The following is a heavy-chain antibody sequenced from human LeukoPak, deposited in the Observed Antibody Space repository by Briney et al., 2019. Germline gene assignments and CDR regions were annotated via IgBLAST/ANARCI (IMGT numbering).Heavy chain of an antibody. J-gene: IGHJ6*03. Sequence: ASVKVSCKVSGYTLTELSMHWVRQAPGKGLEWMGGFDPEDGETIYAQKFQGRVTMTEDTSTDTAYMELRSLRSDDTAVYYCARRAVAYYYYYYMDVWGQGTLVTVSS. CDR1: GYTLTELS. CDR2: FDPEDGET. V-gene: IGHV1-24*01. CDR3: ARRAVAYYYYYYMDV. D-gene: IGHD6-19*01.